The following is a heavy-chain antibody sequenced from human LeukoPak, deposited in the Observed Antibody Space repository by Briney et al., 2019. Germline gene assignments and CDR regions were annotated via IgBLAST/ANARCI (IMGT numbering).Heavy chain of an antibody. J-gene: IGHJ3*02. CDR3: ARAVDYGGNSAAFDI. Sequence: GESLKISCAASGFTFSSYGMNWVRQAPGKGLEWVSSISSSSSYIYYADSVKGRFTISRDNAKNSLYLQMNSLRAEDTAVYYCARAVDYGGNSAAFDIWGQGTMVTVSS. CDR2: ISSSSSYI. D-gene: IGHD4-23*01. CDR1: GFTFSSYG. V-gene: IGHV3-21*01.